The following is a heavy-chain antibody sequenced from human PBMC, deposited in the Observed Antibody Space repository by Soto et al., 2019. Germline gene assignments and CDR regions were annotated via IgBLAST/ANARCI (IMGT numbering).Heavy chain of an antibody. CDR1: GGTFRTYA. Sequence: QVQLVQSGPEVKKPGSSVKVSCKLSGGTFRTYAISWVRQAPGQGLEWMGGIIPIFRTPDYSQKFRGRVTIIADESTTTAYMELSTLTFEDTAVYYCARDKDRDQLGGNYYYRLDVWGQGTTVTVSS. J-gene: IGHJ6*02. V-gene: IGHV1-69*12. CDR3: ARDKDRDQLGGNYYYRLDV. D-gene: IGHD2-2*01. CDR2: IIPIFRTP.